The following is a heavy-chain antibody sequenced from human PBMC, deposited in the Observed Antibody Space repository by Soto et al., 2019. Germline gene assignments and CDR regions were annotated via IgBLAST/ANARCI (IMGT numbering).Heavy chain of an antibody. Sequence: QVQLQESGPGLVKPSQTLSLTCTVSGGSISSGDYYWTWIRQPPGKGLELIGYIYYSGSTYYSPSLKRRVTMSVDTSKNQFSLRLSSVTAADTAVYYCAREVRPINYGLDVWGQGTTVTVSS. J-gene: IGHJ6*02. CDR1: GGSISSGDYY. D-gene: IGHD3-10*01. V-gene: IGHV4-30-4*01. CDR2: IYYSGST. CDR3: AREVRPINYGLDV.